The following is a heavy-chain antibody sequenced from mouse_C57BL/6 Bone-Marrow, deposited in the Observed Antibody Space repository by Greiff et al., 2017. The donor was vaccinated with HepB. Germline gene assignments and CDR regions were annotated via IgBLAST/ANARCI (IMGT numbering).Heavy chain of an antibody. J-gene: IGHJ2*01. D-gene: IGHD1-1*01. CDR1: GYSITSGYY. V-gene: IGHV3-6*01. CDR3: ARAEYYGSSDY. CDR2: ISYDGSN. Sequence: VQLQQSGPGLVKPSQSLSLTCSVTGYSITSGYYWNWIRQFPGNKLEWMGYISYDGSNNYNPSLKNRISITRDTSKNQFFLKLNSVTTEDTATYYCARAEYYGSSDYWGQGTTLTVSS.